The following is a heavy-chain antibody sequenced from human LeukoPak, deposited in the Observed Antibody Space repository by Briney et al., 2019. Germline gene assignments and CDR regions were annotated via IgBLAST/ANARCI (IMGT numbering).Heavy chain of an antibody. D-gene: IGHD2-2*01. Sequence: PSETLSLTCTVSGGSISSYYWSWIRQPAGKGLEWIGRIYTSGSTNYNPSLKSRVTISVDKSKNQFSLKLSSVTAADTAVYYCASGWREYQTNEGYFDLWGRSTLVTVSS. CDR3: ASGWREYQTNEGYFDL. CDR2: IYTSGST. J-gene: IGHJ2*01. CDR1: GGSISSYY. V-gene: IGHV4-4*07.